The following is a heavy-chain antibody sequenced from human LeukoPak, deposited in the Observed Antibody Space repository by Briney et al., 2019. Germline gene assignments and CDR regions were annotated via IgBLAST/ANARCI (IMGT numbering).Heavy chain of an antibody. CDR3: ARRTASRIDFWSGYSHGYYYMDV. J-gene: IGHJ6*03. Sequence: SETLSLTCAVYGGSFSGHYWSWIRQPPGKGLEWIGEINHSGSANYNPSLKSRVTISVDTSKNQFSLKLSSVTAADTAVYYCARRTASRIDFWSGYSHGYYYMDVWGKGTTVTVSS. CDR2: INHSGSA. CDR1: GGSFSGHY. V-gene: IGHV4-34*01. D-gene: IGHD3-3*01.